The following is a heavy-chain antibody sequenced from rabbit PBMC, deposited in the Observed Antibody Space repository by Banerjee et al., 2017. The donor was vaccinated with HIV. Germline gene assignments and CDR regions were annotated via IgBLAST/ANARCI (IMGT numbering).Heavy chain of an antibody. D-gene: IGHD1-1*01. CDR1: GLDLSSSYY. CDR2: INTISGDT. CDR3: ARGGVGSTGYTYAFDP. V-gene: IGHV1S45*01. J-gene: IGHJ2*01. Sequence: QEQLVESGGGLVQPEGSLTLTCTASGLDLSSSYYMCWVRQAPGKGLEWIACINTISGDTVYATWAKGRFTISKTSSTTVTLQMTSLTVADTATYFCARGGVGSTGYTYAFDPWGQGTLVTVS.